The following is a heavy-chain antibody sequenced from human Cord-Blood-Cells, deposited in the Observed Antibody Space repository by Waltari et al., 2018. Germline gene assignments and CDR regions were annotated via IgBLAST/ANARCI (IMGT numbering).Heavy chain of an antibody. CDR2: INHSGST. CDR3: ARVSGWFDP. Sequence: QVQLQQWGAGLLKPSETLSLPCAVYGGSFSGSYWSWIRQPPGKGLEWIGEINHSGSTNYNPSLKSRVTISVDTSKNQFSLKLSSVTAADTAVYYCARVSGWFDPWGQGTLVTVSS. D-gene: IGHD1-26*01. V-gene: IGHV4-34*01. CDR1: GGSFSGSY. J-gene: IGHJ5*02.